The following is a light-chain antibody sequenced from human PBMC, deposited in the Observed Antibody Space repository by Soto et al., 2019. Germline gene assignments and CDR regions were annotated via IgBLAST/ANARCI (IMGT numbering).Light chain of an antibody. CDR3: QHYGTAVRS. CDR2: KAS. Sequence: DMQITEYRYTLYACVGDIITSTCRASQSISSWLAWYQQKPGTAPKLLIYKASSLQSGVPSRFIVCESRTEFALAMSSLHSDECATYYCQHYGTAVRSFGQGTKVEIK. V-gene: IGKV1-5*03. J-gene: IGKJ1*01. CDR1: QSISSW.